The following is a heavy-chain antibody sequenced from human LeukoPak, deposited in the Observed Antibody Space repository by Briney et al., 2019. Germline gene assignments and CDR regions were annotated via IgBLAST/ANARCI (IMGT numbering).Heavy chain of an antibody. CDR1: GFTFSNYA. CDR3: ARPASRGVGRYFDL. Sequence: GGSLRLSCAASGFTFSNYAMSWVRQAPGKGLEGVSALSGSGDNTYYSDSVKGRFTISRDNSKNTLYLQMNSLRAEDTALYYCARPASRGVGRYFDLWGRGTLVTVSS. CDR2: LSGSGDNT. D-gene: IGHD3-10*01. J-gene: IGHJ2*01. V-gene: IGHV3-23*01.